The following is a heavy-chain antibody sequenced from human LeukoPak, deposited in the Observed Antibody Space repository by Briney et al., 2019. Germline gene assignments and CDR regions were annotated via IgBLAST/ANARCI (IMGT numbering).Heavy chain of an antibody. V-gene: IGHV4-34*01. CDR3: ARVSVVPAALTLDY. Sequence: PSETLSLTCAVYGGSFSGYYWSWIRQPPGKGLEWIGEINHSGSTNYNPSLKSRVTISVDTSKNQFSLKLSSVTAADTAVYYCARVSVVPAALTLDYWGQGTLVTVSS. D-gene: IGHD2-2*01. J-gene: IGHJ4*02. CDR2: INHSGST. CDR1: GGSFSGYY.